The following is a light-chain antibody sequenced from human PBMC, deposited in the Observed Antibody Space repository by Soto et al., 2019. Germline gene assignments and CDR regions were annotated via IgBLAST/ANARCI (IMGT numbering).Light chain of an antibody. V-gene: IGKV1-39*01. CDR1: QTIGTY. J-gene: IGKJ1*01. CDR3: QQSYNTPLT. Sequence: IQVTQAPSSRAASLGYRVTITCLASQTIGTYVNWYRQKSGAAPELLIYDASTLQSGVPSRFRGGASGTDFTLTISSLQLDDFATYYCQQSYNTPLTFGQGTKVDIK. CDR2: DAS.